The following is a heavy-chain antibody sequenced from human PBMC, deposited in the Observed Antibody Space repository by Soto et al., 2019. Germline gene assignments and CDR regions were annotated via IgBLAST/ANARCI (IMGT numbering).Heavy chain of an antibody. J-gene: IGHJ4*02. CDR2: IYSGGST. D-gene: IGHD5-12*01. Sequence: GGSLRLSCAASGFTVSSNYMSWVRQAPGKGLEWVSVIYSGGSTYYADSVKGRFTISRHNSKNTLYLQMNSLRAEDTAVFYCARLDGYSGYVQPYFDYWGQGTLVPVSS. CDR3: ARLDGYSGYVQPYFDY. V-gene: IGHV3-53*04. CDR1: GFTVSSNY.